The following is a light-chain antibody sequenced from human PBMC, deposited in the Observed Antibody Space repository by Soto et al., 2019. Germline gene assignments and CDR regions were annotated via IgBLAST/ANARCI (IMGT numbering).Light chain of an antibody. CDR3: QQCNSFPIT. J-gene: IGKJ5*01. CDR1: QNIDNW. CDR2: SAS. Sequence: DIQMTQSPSSVSASVGDRVTITCRASQNIDNWLAWYQHKPGKALHLLIYSASTLQSGVPSRFSGSGSGTDFTLTISSLQPEDFATYYCQQCNSFPITFGQGTRLEI. V-gene: IGKV1-12*01.